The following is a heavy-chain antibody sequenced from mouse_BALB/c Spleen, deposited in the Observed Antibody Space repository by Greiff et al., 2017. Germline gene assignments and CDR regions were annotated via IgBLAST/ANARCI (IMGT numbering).Heavy chain of an antibody. Sequence: EVKLVESGGGLVKLGGSLKLSCAASGFTFSSYYMSWVRQTPEKRLELVAAINSNGGSTYYPDTVKGRFTISRDNAKNTLYLQMSSLKSEDTALYYCARPYYDYNYAMDYWGQGTSVTVSS. D-gene: IGHD2-4*01. V-gene: IGHV5-6-2*01. CDR3: ARPYYDYNYAMDY. CDR2: INSNGGST. J-gene: IGHJ4*01. CDR1: GFTFSSYY.